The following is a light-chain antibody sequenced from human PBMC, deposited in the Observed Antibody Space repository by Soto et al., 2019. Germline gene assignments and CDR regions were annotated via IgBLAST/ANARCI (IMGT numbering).Light chain of an antibody. V-gene: IGKV1-5*03. CDR2: KSS. CDR3: QQYNSYWGT. J-gene: IGKJ3*01. Sequence: DIQMTQSPSTLSASVGDRVTITCRASPSISSWLAWYQQKPGKAPKLLIYKSSSLESGVPSRFSGSGSWTEFTLTISSLQPDDFATYYCQQYNSYWGTFGPGTKVDIK. CDR1: PSISSW.